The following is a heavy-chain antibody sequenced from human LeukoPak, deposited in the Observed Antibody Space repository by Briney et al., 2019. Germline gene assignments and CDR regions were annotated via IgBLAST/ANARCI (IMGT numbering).Heavy chain of an antibody. CDR1: GIHFRSYW. Sequence: GGAPRPFCAASGIHFRSYWVHLGRPTPRAGVGLVSRINSDGSNTVYADSVKGRFTISRDNAKNTLYLQMNSLRVEDTAVYYCARDQGSGWSLDYWGQGTPVTVSS. V-gene: IGHV3-74*01. J-gene: IGHJ4*02. D-gene: IGHD6-19*01. CDR2: INSDGSNT. CDR3: ARDQGSGWSLDY.